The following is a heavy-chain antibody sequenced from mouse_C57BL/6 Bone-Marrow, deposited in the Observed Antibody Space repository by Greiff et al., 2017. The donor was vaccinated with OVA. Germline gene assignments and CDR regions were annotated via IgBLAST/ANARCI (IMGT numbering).Heavy chain of an antibody. CDR2: ISNGGGST. CDR1: GFTFSDYY. J-gene: IGHJ4*01. Sequence: EVHLVESGGGLVQPGGSLKLSCAASGFTFSDYYMYWVRQTPEKRLEWVAYISNGGGSTYYPDTVKGRFTISRDNAKNTLYLRMSRLKSEDTAMYYCARLYYCGSESWGQGTSVTVSS. CDR3: ARLYYCGSES. V-gene: IGHV5-12*01. D-gene: IGHD1-1*01.